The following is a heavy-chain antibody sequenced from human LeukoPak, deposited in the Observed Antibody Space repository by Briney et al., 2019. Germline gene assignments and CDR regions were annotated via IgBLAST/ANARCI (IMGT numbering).Heavy chain of an antibody. V-gene: IGHV4-34*01. D-gene: IGHD5-12*01. CDR1: GGSFSGYY. Sequence: SETLSLTCAVYGGSFSGYYWSWTRQPPGKGLEWIGEINHSGSTNYNPSLKSRVTISVDTSKNQFSLQLNSVTAADTAVYYCAKHDGRGGATMGALDSWGQGSLVTVSS. CDR2: INHSGST. CDR3: AKHDGRGGATMGALDS. J-gene: IGHJ4*02.